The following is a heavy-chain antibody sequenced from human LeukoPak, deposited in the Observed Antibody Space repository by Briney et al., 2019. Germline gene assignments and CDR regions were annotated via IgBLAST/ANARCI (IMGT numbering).Heavy chain of an antibody. V-gene: IGHV4-38-2*02. J-gene: IGHJ4*02. Sequence: PSETLSLTCTVSGYSISSGYYWGWIRQPPGKGLEWIGSIYHSGSTYYNPSLKSRVTISVDTSKNQFSLKLSSVTAADTAVYYCARPAERDYYDSSGYELGGFDYWGQGTLVTVSS. CDR2: IYHSGST. CDR1: GYSISSGYY. CDR3: ARPAERDYYDSSGYELGGFDY. D-gene: IGHD3-22*01.